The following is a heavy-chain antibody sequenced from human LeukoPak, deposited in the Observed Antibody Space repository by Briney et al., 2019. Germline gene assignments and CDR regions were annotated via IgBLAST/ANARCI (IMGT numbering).Heavy chain of an antibody. CDR2: ISAYNGNT. Sequence: ASVKVSCKASGYTFTSYGISWVRQAPGQGLEWMGWISAYNGNTNYAQKLQGRVTMTTDTSTSTAYMELRSLRSDDTAVYYCARDWGIVVVPAAADDYWGQGTLVTVSS. CDR1: GYTFTSYG. D-gene: IGHD2-2*01. V-gene: IGHV1-18*01. J-gene: IGHJ4*02. CDR3: ARDWGIVVVPAAADDY.